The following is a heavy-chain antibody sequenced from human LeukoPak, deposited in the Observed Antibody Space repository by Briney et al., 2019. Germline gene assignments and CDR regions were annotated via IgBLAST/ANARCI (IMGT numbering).Heavy chain of an antibody. CDR3: AKSWSGDQDFFDY. V-gene: IGHV3-30*18. D-gene: IGHD4-17*01. J-gene: IGHJ4*02. CDR1: GFTFANYG. CDR2: MSYGGSNK. Sequence: RGSLRLSCAVSGFTFANYGMHWVRQAPGKGLEWVAVMSYGGSNKYYADSVKGRFTISRDNSMNTLYLQMNSLRAEDTAVYYCAKSWSGDQDFFDYWGQGTLVTVSS.